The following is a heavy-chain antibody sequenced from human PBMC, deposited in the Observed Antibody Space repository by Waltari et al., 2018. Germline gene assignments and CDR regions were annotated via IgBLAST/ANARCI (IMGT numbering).Heavy chain of an antibody. J-gene: IGHJ4*02. CDR2: IYNSGST. Sequence: QVQLQESGPGLVKPSQTLSLTCTVSGCSISSGSYYWSWIRQPAGKGLEWIGYIYNSGSTNYNPSLKSRVTISVDTSKNQFSLKLSSVTAADTAVYYCARDDYSNYEYYFDYWGQGTLVTVSS. D-gene: IGHD4-4*01. V-gene: IGHV4-61*09. CDR3: ARDDYSNYEYYFDY. CDR1: GCSISSGSYY.